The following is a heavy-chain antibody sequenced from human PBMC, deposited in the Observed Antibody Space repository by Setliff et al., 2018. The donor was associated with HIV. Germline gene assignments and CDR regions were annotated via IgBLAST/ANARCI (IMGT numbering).Heavy chain of an antibody. CDR1: GYSFPTYW. Sequence: GESLKISCKGSGYSFPTYWIAWVRQMPGKGLEWMGVIYPDESDSRYSPSFRGQVTISADKSISTAYLQWSSLKASDTAMYYCARSDRVLWFGELSKYLYFQHWGQGTLVTVSS. D-gene: IGHD3-10*01. V-gene: IGHV5-51*01. CDR2: IYPDESDS. J-gene: IGHJ1*01. CDR3: ARSDRVLWFGELSKYLYFQH.